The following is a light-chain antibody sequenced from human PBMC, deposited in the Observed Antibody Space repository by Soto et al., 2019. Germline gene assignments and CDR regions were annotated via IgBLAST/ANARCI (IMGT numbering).Light chain of an antibody. CDR2: EVS. Sequence: QSALTQPASVSGSPGQSITISCTGTSSDVGGYNYVSWYQQHPGKAPKLMIYEVSNRPSGVSNRFSGSKSGNTASLTISGLQAEDEADYSCSSYTGSSTLVFGTGTKLTVL. CDR1: SSDVGGYNY. V-gene: IGLV2-14*01. CDR3: SSYTGSSTLV. J-gene: IGLJ1*01.